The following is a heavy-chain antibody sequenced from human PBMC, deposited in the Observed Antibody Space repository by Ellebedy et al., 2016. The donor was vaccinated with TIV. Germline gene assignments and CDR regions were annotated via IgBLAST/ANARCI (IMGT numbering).Heavy chain of an antibody. CDR2: INPSGGST. CDR1: GYTFPSYY. D-gene: IGHD3-10*01. V-gene: IGHV1-46*01. Sequence: AASVTVSCKASGYTFPSYYMHWVRQAPGLEREWLGLINPSGGSTSYAQKFQGRITVTRDTSTSTLYMELSSLRPEDTAVYYCARSPVRGKYYFDYWGQGTLVTVSS. J-gene: IGHJ4*02. CDR3: ARSPVRGKYYFDY.